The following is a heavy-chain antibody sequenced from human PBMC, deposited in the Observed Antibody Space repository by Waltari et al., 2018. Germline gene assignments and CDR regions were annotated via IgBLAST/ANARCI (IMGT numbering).Heavy chain of an antibody. V-gene: IGHV2-5*01. CDR2: IYWNDDK. J-gene: IGHJ5*02. CDR1: GFSLRTSGVG. D-gene: IGHD6-13*01. CDR3: AHSEQPPVGFDP. Sequence: QITLKESGPTLVKPTQTLTLTCTFSGFSLRTSGVGVGWIRQPPGKALEWLALIYWNDDKRYSPSLKSRLTITKDTSKNQVVLTMTNMDPVDTATYYCAHSEQPPVGFDPWGQGTLVTVSS.